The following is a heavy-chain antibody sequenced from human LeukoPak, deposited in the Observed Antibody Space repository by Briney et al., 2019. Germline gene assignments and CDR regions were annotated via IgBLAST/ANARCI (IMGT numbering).Heavy chain of an antibody. J-gene: IGHJ4*02. CDR3: ARRGYSSILRDY. CDR2: ISSSGSTM. V-gene: IGHV3-48*01. D-gene: IGHD6-13*01. Sequence: GGSLRLSCAASGFTFSTYTMNWVRQAPGKGLEWVSSISSSGSTMYYADSVKGRFTISRDNAKNSLYLQMSGLRVEDTAVYYCARRGYSSILRDYWGQGTLVTVSS. CDR1: GFTFSTYT.